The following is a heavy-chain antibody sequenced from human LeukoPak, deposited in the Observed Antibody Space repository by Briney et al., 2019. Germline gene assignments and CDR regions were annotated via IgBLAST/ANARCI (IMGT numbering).Heavy chain of an antibody. CDR1: GGSFSGYY. Sequence: SETLSLTCAVYGGSFSGYYWSWIRQPPGKGLEWIGYIYYSGSTNYNPSLMSRVTISVDKSKNQVSLKLSSVTAADTAVYYCARSYGDYENWFDPWGQGTLVTVSS. V-gene: IGHV4-59*01. CDR3: ARSYGDYENWFDP. J-gene: IGHJ5*02. D-gene: IGHD4-17*01. CDR2: IYYSGST.